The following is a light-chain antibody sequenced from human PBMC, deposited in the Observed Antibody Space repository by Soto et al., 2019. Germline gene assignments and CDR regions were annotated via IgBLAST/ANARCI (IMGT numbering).Light chain of an antibody. CDR1: QSISSH. V-gene: IGKV1-39*01. CDR2: VVS. CDR3: QQSYDTPPT. Sequence: DIQMPQSPSSLSASVGDRVTITCRASQSISSHLNWYQQKPGKAPNLLIYVVSSLQSGVPSRFSGSGSGTDFTLTISSLQPEDFATYYCQQSYDTPPTFGQGTKVDIK. J-gene: IGKJ1*01.